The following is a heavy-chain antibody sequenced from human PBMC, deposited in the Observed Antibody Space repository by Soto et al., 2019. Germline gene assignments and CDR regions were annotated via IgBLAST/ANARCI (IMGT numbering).Heavy chain of an antibody. V-gene: IGHV4-34*01. CDR3: ARGLKRIAAAGTTCYFDY. CDR1: GGSFSGYY. Sequence: SETLSLTCAVYGGSFSGYYCSWIRQPPGRGLEWIGEINHSGSTNYNPSLKSRVTISVDTSKNQFSLKLSSVTAADTAVYYCARGLKRIAAAGTTCYFDYWGQGTLVTVSS. CDR2: INHSGST. D-gene: IGHD6-13*01. J-gene: IGHJ4*02.